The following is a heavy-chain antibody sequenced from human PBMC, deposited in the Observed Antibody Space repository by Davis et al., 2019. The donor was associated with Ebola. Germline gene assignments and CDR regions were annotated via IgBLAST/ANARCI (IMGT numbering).Heavy chain of an antibody. CDR2: IRSKANSYAT. J-gene: IGHJ4*02. CDR3: TGTVTGSSDY. D-gene: IGHD4-17*01. CDR1: GFTFSGSA. V-gene: IGHV3-73*01. Sequence: GESLKISCAASGFTFSGSAVHWVRQASGKGLEWVGRIRSKANSYATAYAASVKGRFTISRDDSKNTAYLQMNSLKTEDTAVYYCTGTVTGSSDYWGQGTLVTVSS.